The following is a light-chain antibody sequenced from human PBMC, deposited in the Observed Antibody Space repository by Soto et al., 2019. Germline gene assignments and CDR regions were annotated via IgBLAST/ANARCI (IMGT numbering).Light chain of an antibody. CDR1: QSVNSNY. CDR2: GAS. CDR3: QLYGTSPSYT. J-gene: IGKJ2*01. V-gene: IGKV3-20*01. Sequence: IVLTQSPGTLSLSPGERATLSCRASQSVNSNYLAWYQQKPDQTPRLLIYGASSRATGIPDRFSGSESGTDLTLSISRLEPEDSAVYYCQLYGTSPSYTFGQGTKLEI.